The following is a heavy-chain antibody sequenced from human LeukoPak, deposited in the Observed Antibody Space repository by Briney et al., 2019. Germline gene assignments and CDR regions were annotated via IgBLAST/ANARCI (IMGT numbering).Heavy chain of an antibody. Sequence: ASVKVSCKASGYTFTSYDINWVRQATGQGLEWMGWMNPNSGNTGYAQKFQGRVTITRNTSISTAYMELSSLRSEDTAVYYCARVGSEYSSSWYAPGRYYYYMDVWGKGTTVTVSS. CDR2: MNPNSGNT. V-gene: IGHV1-8*01. CDR3: ARVGSEYSSSWYAPGRYYYYMDV. J-gene: IGHJ6*03. D-gene: IGHD6-13*01. CDR1: GYTFTSYD.